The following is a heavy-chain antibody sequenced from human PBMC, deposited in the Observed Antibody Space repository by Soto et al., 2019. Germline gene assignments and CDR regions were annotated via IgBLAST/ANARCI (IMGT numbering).Heavy chain of an antibody. CDR3: ARLVVERDAFDI. CDR1: GGSISSSSYY. J-gene: IGHJ3*02. CDR2: IYYSGST. D-gene: IGHD2-15*01. Sequence: ETLSLTCTVSGGSISSSSYYWGWIRQPPGKGLEWIGSIYYSGSTYYNPSLKSRVTISVDTSKNQFSLKLSSVTAADTAVYYCARLVVERDAFDIWGQGTMVTVSS. V-gene: IGHV4-39*01.